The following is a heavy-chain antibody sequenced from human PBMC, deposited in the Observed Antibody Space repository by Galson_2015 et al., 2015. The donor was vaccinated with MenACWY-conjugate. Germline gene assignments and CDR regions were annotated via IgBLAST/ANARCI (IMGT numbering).Heavy chain of an antibody. CDR1: GGSISSDY. J-gene: IGHJ4*03. CDR2: IHYSGST. CDR3: ARVLGYSSGWSFDH. D-gene: IGHD6-19*01. V-gene: IGHV4-59*01. Sequence: SLTCTVSGGSISSDYWIWIRQPPGKGLEWIAYIHYSGSTNYNPSLKSRVTISIDTSKNQFSLKLTSVTAADTAVYYCARVLGYSSGWSFDHWGQGT.